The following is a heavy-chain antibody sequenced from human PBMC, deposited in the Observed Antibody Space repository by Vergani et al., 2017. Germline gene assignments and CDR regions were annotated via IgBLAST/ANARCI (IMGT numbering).Heavy chain of an antibody. CDR1: GASINNDFYY. J-gene: IGHJ5*02. CDR2: IYVSGST. V-gene: IGHV4-61*02. CDR3: ARHSTVEWLVKLGWIAP. D-gene: IGHD6-19*01. Sequence: QVQLQESGPGLVKPSQTLSLTYTVSGASINNDFYYWHWIRQPAGKGLEWIGRIYVSGSTDYNSSLQSRVSMSVDTSKNQFSLTLTSVTAADTAVYFCARHSTVEWLVKLGWIAPWGQGILVTVSS.